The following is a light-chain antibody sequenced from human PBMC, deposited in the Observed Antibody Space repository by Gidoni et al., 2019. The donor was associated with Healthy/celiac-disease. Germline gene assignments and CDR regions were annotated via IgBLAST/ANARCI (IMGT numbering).Light chain of an antibody. CDR2: DDS. CDR1: NIESKS. CDR3: QVWDSSSDPWV. Sequence: SSVLTQPPSVSVAPGKTARITCGGNNIESKSVHWYQQKPGQAPVLVVYDDSNRPAGIPERFSGSNSGNTATLTISRVEAGDEADYYCQVWDSSSDPWVFGGGTKLTVL. J-gene: IGLJ3*02. V-gene: IGLV3-21*03.